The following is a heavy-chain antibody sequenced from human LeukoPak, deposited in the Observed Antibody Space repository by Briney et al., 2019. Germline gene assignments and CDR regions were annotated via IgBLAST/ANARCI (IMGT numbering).Heavy chain of an antibody. CDR1: GFTFSSYG. J-gene: IGHJ4*02. CDR2: ISYDGSNK. D-gene: IGHD3-10*01. Sequence: GGSLRLSCAASGFTFSSYGMHWVRQAPGKGLEWVAVISYDGSNKYYADSVKGRFTISRDNSKNTLYLQMNSLRAEDTAVYCCARPLWFGESSAFDYWGQGTLVTVSS. CDR3: ARPLWFGESSAFDY. V-gene: IGHV3-30*03.